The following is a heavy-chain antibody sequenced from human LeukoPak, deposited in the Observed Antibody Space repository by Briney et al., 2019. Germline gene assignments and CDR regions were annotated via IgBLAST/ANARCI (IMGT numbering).Heavy chain of an antibody. D-gene: IGHD2-21*02. CDR3: ATSGPDCGGDCLFDY. V-gene: IGHV1-24*01. J-gene: IGHJ4*02. Sequence: GASVKVSCKVSGYTLTELSMHWVRQAPGKGLEWMGGFDPEDGETIYAQKFQGRVTMTEDTSTDTAYMELSSLRSEDTAVYSCATSGPDCGGDCLFDYWGQGTLVTVSS. CDR2: FDPEDGET. CDR1: GYTLTELS.